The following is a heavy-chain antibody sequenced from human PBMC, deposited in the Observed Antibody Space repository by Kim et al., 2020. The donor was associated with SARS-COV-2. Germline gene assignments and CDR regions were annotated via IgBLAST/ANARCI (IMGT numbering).Heavy chain of an antibody. CDR2: INPGGISR. J-gene: IGHJ5*01. Sequence: ASVKVSCKASGYSFTNYYMHWVRQAPGQGLEWMGIINPGGISRSYAQKFQGRVTMTTDTSTSTVYMELSSLRSEDTAVYYCARGPYSRGSPIECWFDSWGQGTLVTVSS. CDR1: GYSFTNYY. CDR3: ARGPYSRGSPIECWFDS. V-gene: IGHV1-46*01. D-gene: IGHD2-15*01.